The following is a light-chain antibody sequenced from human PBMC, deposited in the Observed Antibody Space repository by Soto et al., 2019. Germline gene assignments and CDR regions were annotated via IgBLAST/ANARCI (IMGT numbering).Light chain of an antibody. J-gene: IGKJ1*01. CDR2: GAS. CDR1: QSVSSIY. Sequence: EIVLTQSPGTLSLSPGERATLSCRASQSVSSIYLAWYQQKPGQAPSLLIYGASSRATGIPDRFSGSGSGTDFTLTISRLEPEDFAVYYCQQYGDSTWTFGQGTKVEIK. CDR3: QQYGDSTWT. V-gene: IGKV3-20*01.